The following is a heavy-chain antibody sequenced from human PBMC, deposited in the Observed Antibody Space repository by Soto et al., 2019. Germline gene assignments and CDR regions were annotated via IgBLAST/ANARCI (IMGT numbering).Heavy chain of an antibody. V-gene: IGHV3-48*01. J-gene: IGHJ5*02. CDR1: GITFSSYS. CDR2: ISSSSSTL. D-gene: IGHD6-19*01. Sequence: EVQLVESGGGLVQPGGSMRLSCAASGITFSSYSMNWVRQATGKGLEWDSYISSSSSTLYDAASVKGRFTISRDNAKNSLYLQMNSLRAEDTAVYYCARHPERIAVIGLFDPWGQGTLVTVSS. CDR3: ARHPERIAVIGLFDP.